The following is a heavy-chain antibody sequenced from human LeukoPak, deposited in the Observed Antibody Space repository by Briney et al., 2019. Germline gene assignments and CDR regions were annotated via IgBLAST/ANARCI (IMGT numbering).Heavy chain of an antibody. CDR2: INWRSDEI. Sequence: PGWSLRLSCSSSRFTFDNYAMHWLRQAPMKGLEWVASINWRSDEIGYADSVKGRFTISRDNAKNSLYLQMNSLRAEDTAVYYCAELGITMIGGVWGKGPTVTISS. CDR3: AELGITMIGGV. J-gene: IGHJ6*04. CDR1: RFTFDNYA. V-gene: IGHV3-9*01. D-gene: IGHD3-10*02.